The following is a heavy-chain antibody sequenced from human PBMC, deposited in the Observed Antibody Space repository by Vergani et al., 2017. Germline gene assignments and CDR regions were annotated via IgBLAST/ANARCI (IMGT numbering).Heavy chain of an antibody. CDR2: ISGSGGST. CDR1: GFTFSSYA. J-gene: IGHJ4*02. D-gene: IGHD2-2*01. Sequence: EVQLLESGGGLVQPGGSLRLSCAASGFTFSSYAMSWVRQAPGKGLEWVSTISGSGGSTYYADSVKGRFTISRDNSKNTLYLLMNSLRAEDTAVYFCAKRPAAGIDSWGQGTLVTVSS. CDR3: AKRPAAGIDS. V-gene: IGHV3-23*01.